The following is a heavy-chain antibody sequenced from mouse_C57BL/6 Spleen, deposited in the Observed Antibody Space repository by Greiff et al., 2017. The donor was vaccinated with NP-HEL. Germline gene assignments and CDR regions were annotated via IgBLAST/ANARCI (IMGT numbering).Heavy chain of an antibody. CDR3: ARSGRSITVVVARDYFDY. Sequence: EVQLQQSGPELVKPGASVKISCKASGYSFTDYNMNWVKQSNGKSLEWIGVINPNYGTTSYNQKFKGKATLTVDQSSSTAYMQLNSLTSEDSAVYYCARSGRSITVVVARDYFDYWGQGTTLTVSS. CDR2: INPNYGTT. D-gene: IGHD1-1*01. V-gene: IGHV1-39*01. CDR1: GYSFTDYN. J-gene: IGHJ2*01.